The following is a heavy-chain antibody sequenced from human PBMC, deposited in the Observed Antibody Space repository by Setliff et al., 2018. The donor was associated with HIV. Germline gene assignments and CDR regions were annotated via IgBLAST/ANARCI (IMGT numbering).Heavy chain of an antibody. CDR3: ARAPTLFGVEYYYYFGMDV. CDR2: INPHSGDT. V-gene: IGHV1-2*02. J-gene: IGHJ6*02. Sequence: SVTVSCTASGYTLTGYYMHWVRQAPGQGLEWMGWINPHSGDTNYAQKFQDRVTMTRDTSVNIAYMQLSRLRSDDTAVYYCARAPTLFGVEYYYYFGMDVWGQGTTVTVSS. CDR1: GYTLTGYY. D-gene: IGHD3-3*01.